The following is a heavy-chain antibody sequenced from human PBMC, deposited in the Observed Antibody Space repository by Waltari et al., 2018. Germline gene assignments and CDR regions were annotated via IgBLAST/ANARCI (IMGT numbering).Heavy chain of an antibody. CDR3: AREGAEQWVVEDYGMDV. Sequence: EVQLVESGGGLIKPGGSLRLSCAASGFKFSDYAMTWVRQGPGKGLEWVSSIGSSSSFMDYADSVRGRFTVSRDNAKNTLYLQMDTLRAEDTAVYYCAREGAEQWVVEDYGMDVWGQGTTVTVS. V-gene: IGHV3-21*02. CDR2: IGSSSSFM. D-gene: IGHD6-19*01. J-gene: IGHJ6*02. CDR1: GFKFSDYA.